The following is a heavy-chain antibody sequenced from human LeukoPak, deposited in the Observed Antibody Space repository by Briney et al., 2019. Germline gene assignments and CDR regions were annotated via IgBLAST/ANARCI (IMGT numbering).Heavy chain of an antibody. CDR3: ARKGDGDGRYDY. D-gene: IGHD5-24*01. J-gene: IGHJ4*02. V-gene: IGHV3-64*01. CDR1: GFTFSGYA. Sequence: GRSLRLSCAASGFTFSGYAMHWVRQAPGKGLEYVSAISSNGGSTHYTNSVKGRFTISRDNSKNTLYLQMGSLRAEDMAVYYCARKGDGDGRYDYWGQGTLVTVSS. CDR2: ISSNGGST.